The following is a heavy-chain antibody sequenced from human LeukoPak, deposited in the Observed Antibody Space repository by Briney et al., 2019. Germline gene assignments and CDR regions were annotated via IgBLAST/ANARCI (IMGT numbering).Heavy chain of an antibody. CDR2: ISFDGSAK. V-gene: IGHV3-30*18. Sequence: GRSLRLSCAASGFTFSNYGMHWVRQAPGKGLEWVSVISFDGSAKYYADSVKGRFTISRDNSKNTLYLQMTSLRAEDTAVYYCAKGNVRSGYYYYDYWGQGTLVTVSS. CDR3: AKGNVRSGYYYYDY. CDR1: GFTFSNYG. J-gene: IGHJ4*02. D-gene: IGHD3-3*01.